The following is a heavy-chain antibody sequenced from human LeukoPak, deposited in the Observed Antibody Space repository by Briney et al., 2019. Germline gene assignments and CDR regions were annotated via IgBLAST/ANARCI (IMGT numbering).Heavy chain of an antibody. CDR3: VNGESFYGDYGFDY. CDR1: GFTFSSYS. J-gene: IGHJ4*02. D-gene: IGHD4-17*01. V-gene: IGHV3-30*02. CDR2: IRSDNSDT. Sequence: SGGSLRLSCAASGFTFSSYSMNWVRQAPGKGLEWLASIRSDNSDTYYADSVKGRFTISRDNSKNTLYLQMNNLRVEDTAVFYCVNGESFYGDYGFDYWGQGTLVTVSS.